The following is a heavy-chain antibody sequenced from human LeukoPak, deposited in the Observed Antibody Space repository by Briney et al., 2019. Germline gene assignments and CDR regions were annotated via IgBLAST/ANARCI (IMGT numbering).Heavy chain of an antibody. D-gene: IGHD6-13*01. J-gene: IGHJ5*02. CDR1: GFTFSSYA. CDR2: ISGSGGST. Sequence: GGSLRLSCAASGFTFSSYAMSWVRQAPGKGLEWVSAISGSGGSTYYADSVKGRFTISRDNSKNTLYLQMNSLRAEDTAVYYCAKGRAAAAGTPTPFDPWGQGTLVTVSS. V-gene: IGHV3-23*01. CDR3: AKGRAAAAGTPTPFDP.